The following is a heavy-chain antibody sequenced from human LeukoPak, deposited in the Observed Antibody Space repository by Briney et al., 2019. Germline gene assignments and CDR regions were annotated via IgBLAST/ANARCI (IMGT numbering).Heavy chain of an antibody. CDR3: TRDAYNFNDFDY. CDR2: VSSHGNDG. Sequence: GGSLRLSCAVSEFTFSNYAMHWVRQPPGKGLEWVAVVSSHGNDGYYADSVRGRFTISRDNSKNTLYLQIDSLRLEDTAIYYCTRDAYNFNDFDYWGQGALVTVSS. CDR1: EFTFSNYA. J-gene: IGHJ4*02. V-gene: IGHV3-30*17. D-gene: IGHD5-24*01.